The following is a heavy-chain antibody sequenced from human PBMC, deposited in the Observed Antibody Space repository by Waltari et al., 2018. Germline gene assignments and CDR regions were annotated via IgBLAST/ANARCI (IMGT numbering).Heavy chain of an antibody. Sequence: QMQLQESGPGLVKPSGTLSLTCAVSGGSIRISNRWRRVRTPPGKGLELIGEIYHSGTTNYNPSRKSRVTISVDKSKSQFSLKLSSVTAADTAVYYCARGVIAAAHRWFDPWGQGTLVTVSS. CDR3: ARGVIAAAHRWFDP. CDR2: IYHSGTT. V-gene: IGHV4-4*02. J-gene: IGHJ5*02. D-gene: IGHD6-13*01. CDR1: GGSIRISNR.